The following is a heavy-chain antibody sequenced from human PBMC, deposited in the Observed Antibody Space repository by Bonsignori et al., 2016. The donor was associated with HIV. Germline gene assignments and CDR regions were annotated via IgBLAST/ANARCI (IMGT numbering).Heavy chain of an antibody. D-gene: IGHD2-15*01. CDR3: ARDVVVPALEAFDI. CDR2: ISAYNGNT. J-gene: IGHJ3*02. Sequence: WVRQAPGQGLEWMGWISAYNGNTNYAQKLQGRVTMTTDTSTSTAYMELRSLRSDDTAVYYCARDVVVPALEAFDIWGQGTMVTVSS. V-gene: IGHV1-18*01.